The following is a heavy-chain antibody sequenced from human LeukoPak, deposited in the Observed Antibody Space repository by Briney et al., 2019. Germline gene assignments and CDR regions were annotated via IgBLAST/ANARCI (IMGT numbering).Heavy chain of an antibody. CDR2: ISSSSSYI. CDR1: GFTFSSYN. CDR3: ARGQYSSGWFGH. J-gene: IGHJ5*02. Sequence: GGSLRLSCAASGFTFSSYNMNWVRQSPGKGLEWVSSISSSSSYIYYADSVKGRFTISRDNAKNSLYLQMNSLRAEDTAVYYCARGQYSSGWFGHWGQGTLVTVSS. D-gene: IGHD6-19*01. V-gene: IGHV3-21*01.